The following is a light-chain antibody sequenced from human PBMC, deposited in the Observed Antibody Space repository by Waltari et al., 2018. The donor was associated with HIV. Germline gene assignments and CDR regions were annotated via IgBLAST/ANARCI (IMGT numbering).Light chain of an antibody. V-gene: IGLV1-44*01. CDR2: SSD. CDR3: STWDDSLNVVV. Sequence: QSVLTQPPSVSGAPGQRVPISCSGTTSTVGANAVNWYRHLPGAAPKVVIFSSDERPSGVPDRFSGSKSGTSASLAISGLHSDDEGTYYCSTWDDSLNVVVFGGGTTLTVL. CDR1: TSTVGANA. J-gene: IGLJ2*01.